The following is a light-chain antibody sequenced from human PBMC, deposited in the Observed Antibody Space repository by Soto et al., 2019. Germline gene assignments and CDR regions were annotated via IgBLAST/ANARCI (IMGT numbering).Light chain of an antibody. V-gene: IGKV1-5*03. Sequence: DIQMTQSPSTLSASLGDRVTITCRASQSISVWLSWYQQKAGKAPNLLIYKACRLESGVPSRCSGSGAETEFTLTISGLQPGDSATYYCQQYNSYSPTFGQGTKVDIK. CDR3: QQYNSYSPT. CDR2: KAC. CDR1: QSISVW. J-gene: IGKJ1*01.